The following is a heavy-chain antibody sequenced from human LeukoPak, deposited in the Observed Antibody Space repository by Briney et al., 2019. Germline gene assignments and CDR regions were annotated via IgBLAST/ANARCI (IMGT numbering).Heavy chain of an antibody. CDR1: GFTFSSNA. D-gene: IGHD2-2*01. V-gene: IGHV3-30-3*01. Sequence: PGGSLRLSCAASGFTFSSNAMHWVRQAPGKGLEWVAVISYDGSNKYYADYVKGRFTISRDNSKNTVYLEMNSLRAEDTAVYYCASGYCGRTTCSPPFDYWGQGTLVTVSS. CDR2: ISYDGSNK. CDR3: ASGYCGRTTCSPPFDY. J-gene: IGHJ4*02.